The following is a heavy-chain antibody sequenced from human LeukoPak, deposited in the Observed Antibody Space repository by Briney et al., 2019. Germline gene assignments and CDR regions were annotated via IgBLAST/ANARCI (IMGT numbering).Heavy chain of an antibody. CDR3: ARVDVVPAAIPYYYYYGMDV. CDR1: GGSISSSSYS. CDR2: IYYSGST. D-gene: IGHD2-2*02. J-gene: IGHJ6*02. Sequence: SETLSLTCTVSGGSISSSSYSWGWIRQPPGKGLEWIGSIYYSGSTYYNPSLKSRVTISVDTSKNQFSLKLSSVTAADTAVYYCARVDVVPAAIPYYYYYGMDVWGQVTTVTVSS. V-gene: IGHV4-39*01.